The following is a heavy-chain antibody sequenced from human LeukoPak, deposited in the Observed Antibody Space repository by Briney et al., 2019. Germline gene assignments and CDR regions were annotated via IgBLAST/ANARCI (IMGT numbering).Heavy chain of an antibody. Sequence: SQTLSLTCAISGDRVSTKNTAWNWIRQSPSRGLEWLGSTYYQCKWYYDYAVSVKSRITISPDTSKNQFSLHLNSVTPEDTAVYYCASGSYYLGLNSWGQGTLVTVSS. V-gene: IGHV6-1*01. CDR1: GDRVSTKNTA. CDR3: ASGSYYLGLNS. CDR2: TYYQCKWYY. D-gene: IGHD3-22*01. J-gene: IGHJ4*02.